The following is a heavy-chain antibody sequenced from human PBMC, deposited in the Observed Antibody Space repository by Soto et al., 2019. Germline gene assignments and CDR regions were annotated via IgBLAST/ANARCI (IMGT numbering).Heavy chain of an antibody. V-gene: IGHV3-33*01. CDR3: ARDDPHYYDSSIDYYYGMDV. J-gene: IGHJ6*02. CDR1: GFTFSSYG. D-gene: IGHD3-22*01. CDR2: IWYDGSNK. Sequence: GGSLRLSCAASGFTFSSYGMHWVRQAPGKGLEWVAVIWYDGSNKYYADSVKGRFTISRDNSKNTLYLQMNSLRAEDTAVYYCARDDPHYYDSSIDYYYGMDVWGQGTTVTVSS.